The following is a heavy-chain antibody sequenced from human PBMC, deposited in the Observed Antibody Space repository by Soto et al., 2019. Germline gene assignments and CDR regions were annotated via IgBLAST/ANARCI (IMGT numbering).Heavy chain of an antibody. CDR2: IRSKAYGGTI. CDR1: GFTFGDYA. CDR3: TRTWYNWNPVPYYFDY. D-gene: IGHD1-20*01. J-gene: IGHJ4*02. Sequence: GGSLRLSCTASGFTFGDYAMSWFRQAPGKGLEWVGFIRSKAYGGTIEYAASVKGRFTISRDDSKSIAYLQMNSLKTEDTAVYYCTRTWYNWNPVPYYFDYWGQGTLVTVSS. V-gene: IGHV3-49*03.